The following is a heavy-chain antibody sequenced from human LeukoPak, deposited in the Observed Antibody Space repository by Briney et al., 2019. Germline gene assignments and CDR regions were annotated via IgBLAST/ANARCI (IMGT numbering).Heavy chain of an antibody. J-gene: IGHJ4*02. CDR3: ARDRGTPSGWYEGIGY. CDR2: IYTSGST. Sequence: PSETLSLTCTVSGGSISSGSYYWSWIRQPAGKGLEWIGRIYTSGSTNYNPSLKSRVTISVDTSKNQFSLKLSSVTAADTAVYYCARDRGTPSGWYEGIGYWGQGTLVTVSS. V-gene: IGHV4-61*02. D-gene: IGHD6-19*01. CDR1: GGSISSGSYY.